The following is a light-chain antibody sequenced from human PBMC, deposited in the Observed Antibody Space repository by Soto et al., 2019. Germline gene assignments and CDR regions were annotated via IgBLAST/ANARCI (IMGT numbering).Light chain of an antibody. J-gene: IGKJ1*01. CDR3: QQYNNWPWT. Sequence: EIVLTQSPATLSLSPGERATLSCRASQSVSTFLAWYQQKPGQAPRLLIYGASSRATGIPDRFTGSGSGTDFTLTISRLQSEDFAVYYCQQYNNWPWTFGQGTKVDIK. CDR1: QSVSTF. V-gene: IGKV3D-15*01. CDR2: GAS.